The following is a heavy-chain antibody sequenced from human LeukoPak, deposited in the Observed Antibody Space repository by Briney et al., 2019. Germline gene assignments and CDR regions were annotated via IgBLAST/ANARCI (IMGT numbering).Heavy chain of an antibody. Sequence: GGSLRLSCAASGFTFSSYAMSWVRQAPGKGLEWVSAISGSGGSTYYADSVKGRFTISRGNSKNTLYLQMNSLRAEDTAVYYCAKDFQPAFPSPGARGDVEDVWGQGTTVTVSS. CDR1: GFTFSSYA. D-gene: IGHD3-16*01. CDR2: ISGSGGST. J-gene: IGHJ6*02. CDR3: AKDFQPAFPSPGARGDVEDV. V-gene: IGHV3-23*01.